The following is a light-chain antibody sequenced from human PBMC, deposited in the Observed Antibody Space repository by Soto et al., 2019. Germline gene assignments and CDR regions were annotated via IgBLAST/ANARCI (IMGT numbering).Light chain of an antibody. Sequence: SSLTQPAAVSGSPGQSITISCTGTSSDVGGYNFVSWYQQHPGKAPKVMIYDVYNRPSGVSNRFSGSKSGNTASLTISGLQAEDEADYYCDSYTSSNLYVFGSGTKVTVL. CDR2: DVY. V-gene: IGLV2-14*01. J-gene: IGLJ1*01. CDR1: SSDVGGYNF. CDR3: DSYTSSNLYV.